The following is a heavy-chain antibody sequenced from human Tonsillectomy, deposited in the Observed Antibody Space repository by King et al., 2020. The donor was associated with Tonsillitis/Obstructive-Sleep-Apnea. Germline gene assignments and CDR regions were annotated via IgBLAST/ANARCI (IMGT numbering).Heavy chain of an antibody. CDR3: ARHAAYSGYEYYFDY. CDR2: IYFGDSDT. V-gene: IGHV5-51*01. Sequence: QLVQSGAEVKKPGASLKTSCKGSGYSFTSYWIGWVRQMPGKGLEWMGMIYFGDSDTRYSPSFQGQVTFSADKSISTAYLQWSSLKASDTAIYYCARHAAYSGYEYYFDYWGQGTLVTVSS. J-gene: IGHJ4*02. D-gene: IGHD5-12*01. CDR1: GYSFTSYW.